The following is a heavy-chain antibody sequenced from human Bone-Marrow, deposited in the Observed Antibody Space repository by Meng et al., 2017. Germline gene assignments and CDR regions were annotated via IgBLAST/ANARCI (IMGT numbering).Heavy chain of an antibody. CDR3: ARRLAGWPDIDY. CDR1: GFTFSSYA. J-gene: IGHJ4*02. V-gene: IGHV3-23*01. Sequence: GGGFVKPGGSLILSCAASGFTFSSYAMSWVRQAPGKGLEWVSAISGSGGSTYYADSVKGRFTISRDNSKNTLYLQMNSLRAEDTAVYYCARRLAGWPDIDYWGQGTLVTVSS. CDR2: ISGSGGST. D-gene: IGHD6-19*01.